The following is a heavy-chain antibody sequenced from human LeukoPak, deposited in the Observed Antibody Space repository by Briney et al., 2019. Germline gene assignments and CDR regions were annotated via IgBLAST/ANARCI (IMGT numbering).Heavy chain of an antibody. CDR3: ARGLRAFGYFNY. J-gene: IGHJ4*02. CDR2: IYSGGST. Sequence: PGGPLRLSCAASGFTVSSNYMSWVRQAPGRGLEWVSLIYSGGSTYYADSVKGRFTISRDNSKSTLYLQMNSLRAEDTAVYYCARGLRAFGYFNYWGQGTLVTVSS. D-gene: IGHD3-16*01. CDR1: GFTVSSNY. V-gene: IGHV3-53*01.